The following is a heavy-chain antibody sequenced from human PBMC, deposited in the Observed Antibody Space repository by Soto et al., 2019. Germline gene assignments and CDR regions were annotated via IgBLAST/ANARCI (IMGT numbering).Heavy chain of an antibody. CDR2: ISGSGGST. Sequence: PGGSLRLSCAASGFTFSSYAMSWVRQAPGKGLEWVSAISGSGGSTYYADSVEGRFTISRDNSKNTLYLQMNSLRAEDTAVYYCAKEGVLMVYAIIDPYYFDYWGQGTLVTVSS. CDR3: AKEGVLMVYAIIDPYYFDY. D-gene: IGHD2-8*01. V-gene: IGHV3-23*01. CDR1: GFTFSSYA. J-gene: IGHJ4*02.